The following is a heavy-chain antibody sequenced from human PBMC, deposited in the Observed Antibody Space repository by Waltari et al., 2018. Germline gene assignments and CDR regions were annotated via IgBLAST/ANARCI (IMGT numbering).Heavy chain of an antibody. CDR3: VKDRGMNRFGGSSGYGMDV. CDR2: INDSGDDK. Sequence: GKGLEWVSTINDSGDDKYYADAVQGRFTVSRDKSKNTLYLQMNSLRADDTAVYYCVKDRGMNRFGGSSGYGMDVWGQGTTVTVSS. D-gene: IGHD3-16*01. J-gene: IGHJ6*02. V-gene: IGHV3-23*01.